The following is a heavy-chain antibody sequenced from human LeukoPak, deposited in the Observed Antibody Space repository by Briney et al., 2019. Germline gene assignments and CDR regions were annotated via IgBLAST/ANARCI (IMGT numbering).Heavy chain of an antibody. CDR2: INHSGST. J-gene: IGHJ5*01. CDR3: ARQIAVVEPTDPNWFDS. D-gene: IGHD2-21*01. V-gene: IGHV4-34*01. CDR1: GGSLSGYY. Sequence: PSETLSLTCAVYGGSLSGYYWSWIRQPPGKGLEWIGEINHSGSTNYNPSLKSRVTLSLDTSKNQFSLRLTSVTAADTAVYFCARQIAVVEPTDPNWFDSWGQGILVTVSS.